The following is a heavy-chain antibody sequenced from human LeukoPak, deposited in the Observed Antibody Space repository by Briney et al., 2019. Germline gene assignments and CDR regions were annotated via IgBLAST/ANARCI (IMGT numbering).Heavy chain of an antibody. V-gene: IGHV4-61*02. J-gene: IGHJ6*03. Sequence: PSQTLSLTCTVSGGSISSGSYYWSWIRQPAGKGLEWIGRLYTSGTTNYNPSLKSRVTISVDTSKNQFSLKLSSVTAADTAAYYCARGESSSSPLYYYYYYMDVWGKGTTVTVSS. CDR3: ARGESSSSPLYYYYYYMDV. CDR2: LYTSGTT. D-gene: IGHD6-6*01. CDR1: GGSISSGSYY.